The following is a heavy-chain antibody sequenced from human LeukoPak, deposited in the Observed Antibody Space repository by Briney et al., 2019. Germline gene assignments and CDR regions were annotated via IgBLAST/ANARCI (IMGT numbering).Heavy chain of an antibody. CDR2: ISSSSSYI. J-gene: IGHJ3*02. Sequence: GGSLRLSCAASGFTFSSYSMNWVRQAPGKGLEWVSSISSSSSYIYYADSVKGRFTISRDNAKNSLYLQMNSLRAEDTAVYYCARDRGGSVHDAFDIWGQGTMVTVSS. D-gene: IGHD3-10*01. V-gene: IGHV3-21*01. CDR1: GFTFSSYS. CDR3: ARDRGGSVHDAFDI.